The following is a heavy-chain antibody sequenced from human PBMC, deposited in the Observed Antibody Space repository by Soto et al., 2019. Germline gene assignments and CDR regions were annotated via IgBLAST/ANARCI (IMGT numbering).Heavy chain of an antibody. J-gene: IGHJ6*02. CDR3: ARDKDRQQLGGNYYYILDV. V-gene: IGHV1-69*12. Sequence: QVQLVQSEAEVKKPGSSVKVSCKASGGTFSTSAISWVRQAPGQGLEWVGGIMPVFATPDYAQKFQGRVTISADESTTTAYLELTSLRTDDTAVYYCARDKDRQQLGGNYYYILDVWGQGTAIIVSS. CDR2: IMPVFATP. CDR1: GGTFSTSA. D-gene: IGHD3-3*02.